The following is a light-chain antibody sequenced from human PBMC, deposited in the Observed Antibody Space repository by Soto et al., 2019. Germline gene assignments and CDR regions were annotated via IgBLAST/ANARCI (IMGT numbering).Light chain of an antibody. V-gene: IGLV4-60*03. CDR1: SGHSSHI. CDR3: ETWDNDIHV. CDR2: LEGSGSY. J-gene: IGLJ1*01. Sequence: QAVVTQSSSASASLGSSVKVTCTLSSGHSSHIIAWHQQQPGKAPRYLMKLEGSGSYNKGSGVPDRFSGSSSGADRYLTISNIQSEDEADYYCETWDNDIHVFGTGTKLTVL.